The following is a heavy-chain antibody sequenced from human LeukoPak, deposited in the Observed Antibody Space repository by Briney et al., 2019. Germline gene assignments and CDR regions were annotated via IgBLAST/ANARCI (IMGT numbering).Heavy chain of an antibody. CDR3: ARRPYGSGRHDAFDI. Sequence: SETLSLTCTVSGGPISSYYWSWIRQPPGKGLEWIGYIYYSGSTNYNPSLKSRVTISVDTSKNQFSLKLSSVTAADTAVYYCARRPYGSGRHDAFDIWGQGTMVTVSS. J-gene: IGHJ3*02. CDR1: GGPISSYY. V-gene: IGHV4-59*08. D-gene: IGHD3-10*01. CDR2: IYYSGST.